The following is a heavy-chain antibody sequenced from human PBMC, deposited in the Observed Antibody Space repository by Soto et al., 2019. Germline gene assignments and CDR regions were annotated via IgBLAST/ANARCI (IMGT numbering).Heavy chain of an antibody. Sequence: GGSLRLSCAASGFSFSDHYMDWVRQAPGRGLEWVGRSGNKAKSYTTEYAASVKGRFTISRDGSKNSVYLQMNSLKTEDTAMYYCNPVTLNWFDPWGQGTLVTVSS. CDR3: NPVTLNWFDP. V-gene: IGHV3-72*01. CDR1: GFSFSDHY. J-gene: IGHJ5*02. D-gene: IGHD4-4*01. CDR2: SGNKAKSYTT.